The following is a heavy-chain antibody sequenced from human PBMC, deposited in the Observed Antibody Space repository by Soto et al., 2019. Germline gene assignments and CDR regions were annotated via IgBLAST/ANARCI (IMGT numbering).Heavy chain of an antibody. CDR1: GYTFRNYG. D-gene: IGHD6-13*01. V-gene: IGHV1-18*01. CDR3: AKENGYSSSWFEFDY. J-gene: IGHJ4*02. Sequence: ASVKVSCKAFGYTFRNYGITWVRQAPGQGLEWVGWVSAYNRNTNYAQNFQDRITMTTDTSTNTAYMELRSLRSDDTAIYYCAKENGYSSSWFEFDYWGQGTLVTVSS. CDR2: VSAYNRNT.